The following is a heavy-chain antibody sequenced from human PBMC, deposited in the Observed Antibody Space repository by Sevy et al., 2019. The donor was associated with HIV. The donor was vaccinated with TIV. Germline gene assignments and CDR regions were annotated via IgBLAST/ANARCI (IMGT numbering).Heavy chain of an antibody. J-gene: IGHJ4*02. CDR2: IYYSWST. D-gene: IGHD4-17*01. CDR3: ARGDYGDFDY. CDR1: GGSVSSGSYY. Sequence: SETLSLTCTVSGGSVSSGSYYWSWIRQPPGKGLEWIGYIYYSWSTNYNPSLKSRVTISVDTSKNQFSLKLSSVTAADTAVYYCARGDYGDFDYWGQGTLVTVSS. V-gene: IGHV4-61*01.